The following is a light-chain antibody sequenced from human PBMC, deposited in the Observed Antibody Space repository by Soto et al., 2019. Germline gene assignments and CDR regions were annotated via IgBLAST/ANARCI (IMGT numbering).Light chain of an antibody. V-gene: IGKV3-20*01. CDR2: GAS. Sequence: ESVLTQSPGTLSLSPGDRATLSCRASQRVSSKSLAWYRQKPGQAPRLLIYGASSRATGIPDRFSGGGSGTDFTLTISRLEPEDFAVYYCQQYGSSPPMLTFGGGTKVDIK. CDR1: QRVSSKS. J-gene: IGKJ4*01. CDR3: QQYGSSPPMLT.